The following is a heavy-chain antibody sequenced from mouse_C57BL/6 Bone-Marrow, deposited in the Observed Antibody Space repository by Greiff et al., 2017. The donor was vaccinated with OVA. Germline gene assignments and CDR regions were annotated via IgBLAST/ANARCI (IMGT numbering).Heavy chain of an antibody. CDR2: ISSGGSYT. Sequence: EVKLLESGGDLVKPGGSLKLSCAASGFTFSSYGMSWVRQTPDKRLEWVATISSGGSYTYSPDSVKGRVTFSRDKAKNTRYLQMSRMKLKDTAMDYCARGGHYYGSPDDWGQGTTLTVSS. CDR3: ARGGHYYGSPDD. V-gene: IGHV5-6*02. D-gene: IGHD1-1*01. CDR1: GFTFSSYG. J-gene: IGHJ2*01.